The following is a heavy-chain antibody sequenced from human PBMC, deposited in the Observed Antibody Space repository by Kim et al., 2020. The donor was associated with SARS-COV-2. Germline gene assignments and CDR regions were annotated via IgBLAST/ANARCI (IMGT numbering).Heavy chain of an antibody. J-gene: IGHJ1*01. CDR2: IYHSEST. D-gene: IGHD3-10*01. Sequence: SETLSLTCSVSGDSISSGNFWAWIRQPPGKGLEWIGSIYHSESTYYNPSLKSRVTISVDTSKNQFSLKLRSVTAADTAVYYCARDLPYYFNSHYLEGYFRPWGQGTVVTVSS. CDR1: GDSISSGNF. CDR3: ARDLPYYFNSHYLEGYFRP. V-gene: IGHV4-38-2*02.